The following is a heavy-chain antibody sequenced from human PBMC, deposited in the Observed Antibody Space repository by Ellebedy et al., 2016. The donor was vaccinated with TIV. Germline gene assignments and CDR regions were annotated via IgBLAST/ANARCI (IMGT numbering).Heavy chain of an antibody. CDR2: IYPGDSNT. Sequence: GESLKTSCKGSGYSFTSHWLGWVRQMPGKGLGWVGIIYPGDSNTRYSPFFQGQVTIPAAKSISTTDLQWSSLKATDTAMYYCARDSGLDYWGQGTLVTVSS. V-gene: IGHV5-51*01. D-gene: IGHD1-14*01. J-gene: IGHJ4*02. CDR3: ARDSGLDY. CDR1: GYSFTSHW.